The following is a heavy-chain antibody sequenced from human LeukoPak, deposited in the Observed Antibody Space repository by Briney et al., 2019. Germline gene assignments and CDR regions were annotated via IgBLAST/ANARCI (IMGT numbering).Heavy chain of an antibody. CDR3: ARDLNYYDGSTYYDAFDI. J-gene: IGHJ3*02. CDR2: IYYTGTS. CDR1: GGSISTHF. D-gene: IGHD3-22*01. V-gene: IGHV4-59*11. Sequence: KPSETLSLTCTFSGGSISTHFWTWIRQPPGKGLEFIGNIYYTGTSNYNPSLKSRVTMSIDTAKNQFSLNLSSVTAADTAVYYCARDLNYYDGSTYYDAFDIWGQGTLVTVSS.